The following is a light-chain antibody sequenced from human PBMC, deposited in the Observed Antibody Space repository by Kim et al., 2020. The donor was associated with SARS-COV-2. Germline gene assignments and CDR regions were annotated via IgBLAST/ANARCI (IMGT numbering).Light chain of an antibody. J-gene: IGLJ2*01. Sequence: SVSAGQTATITCSGDRLGEKYACWYQQKPGQSPEVVIYQDTKRPSEIPERFSGSNSGNTATLTISRTQTMDEADYYCQVWDSTTTVFGGGTQLTVL. CDR2: QDT. CDR1: RLGEKY. V-gene: IGLV3-1*01. CDR3: QVWDSTTTV.